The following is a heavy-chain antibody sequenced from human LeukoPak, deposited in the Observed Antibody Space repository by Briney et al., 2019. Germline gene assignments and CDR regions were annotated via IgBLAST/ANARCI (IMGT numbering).Heavy chain of an antibody. CDR3: ARDGYYYGSGSYYKVDFDY. CDR1: GFTFSNYS. D-gene: IGHD3-10*01. Sequence: SGGSLRLSCAASGFTFSNYSMNWARQAPGKGLEWVSSISSRSSYIYYADSVKGRFTISRDNAKNSLYLQMNSLRAEDTAVYYCARDGYYYGSGSYYKVDFDYWGQGTLVTVSS. J-gene: IGHJ4*02. CDR2: ISSRSSYI. V-gene: IGHV3-21*01.